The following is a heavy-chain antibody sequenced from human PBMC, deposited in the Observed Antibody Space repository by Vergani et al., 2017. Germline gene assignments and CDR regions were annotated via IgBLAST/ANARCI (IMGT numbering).Heavy chain of an antibody. D-gene: IGHD1-26*01. CDR1: GDSVSSSSVT. CDR3: AGGSWGKFDY. V-gene: IGHV6-1*01. Sequence: QVQMQQSGPGMVKPSQTLSLTCAISGDSVSSSSVTWNWIRQSPSRGLEWLGRTYYRSKWYNEYAVSVRSRIIINPDTSKNQVSLQWDAVTPEDTAVYYCAGGSWGKFDYWGQGTLVTVSS. CDR2: TYYRSKWYN. J-gene: IGHJ4*02.